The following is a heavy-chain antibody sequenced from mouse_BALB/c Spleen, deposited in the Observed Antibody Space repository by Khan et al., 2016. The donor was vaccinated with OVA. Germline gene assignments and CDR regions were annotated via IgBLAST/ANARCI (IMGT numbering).Heavy chain of an antibody. CDR3: TRLAYYYDSEGFAY. CDR2: VSTGGSCT. D-gene: IGHD1-1*01. CDR1: GFTFSTYG. V-gene: IGHV5-6*01. Sequence: EVQRVESGGDLVKPGGSLKLSCAASGFTFSTYGMSWVRQTPDKRLEWVATVSTGGSCTYYPDSVKGRFTLSRDKAKNTLYLQMSGLKSEDTAMFYCTRLAYYYDSEGFAYWGQGTLVTVSA. J-gene: IGHJ3*01.